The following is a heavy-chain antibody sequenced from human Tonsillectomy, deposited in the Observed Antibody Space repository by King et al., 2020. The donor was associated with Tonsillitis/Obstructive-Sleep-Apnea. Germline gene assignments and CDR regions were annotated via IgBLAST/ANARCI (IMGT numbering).Heavy chain of an antibody. CDR2: INPDSGDT. D-gene: IGHD5-18*01. J-gene: IGHJ6*03. V-gene: IGHV1-2*06. CDR3: AREAYSPMDV. Sequence: QLVQSGSEVKKPWASVKVSCNASGYVFTGYYLHLVRQVPGQGLEWMGRINPDSGDTKYAPRFKGMVTMTRDTSISTAYMELSRLRSDDTAVYYCAREAYSPMDVWGKGTTVTVSS. CDR1: GYVFTGYY.